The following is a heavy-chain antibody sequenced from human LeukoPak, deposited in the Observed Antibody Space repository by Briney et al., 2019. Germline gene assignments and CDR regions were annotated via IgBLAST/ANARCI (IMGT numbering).Heavy chain of an antibody. D-gene: IGHD3-10*01. J-gene: IGHJ4*02. CDR1: GDPISTYH. CDR3: ARLVSRPSHVRSGSYYYFDY. V-gene: IGHV4-59*12. CDR2: MQSSGNS. Sequence: SETVSLTCSVSGDPISTYHWNWIRKSPGKGLEWIGYMQSSGNSNYNPALRSRVTMFVDTSKNQFSLKLSSVTAADTAVYYCARLVSRPSHVRSGSYYYFDYWGQGTLVTVSS.